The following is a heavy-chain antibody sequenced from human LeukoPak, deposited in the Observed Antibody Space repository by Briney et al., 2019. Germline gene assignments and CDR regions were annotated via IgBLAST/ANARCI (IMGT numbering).Heavy chain of an antibody. CDR1: GFTFSSYS. J-gene: IGHJ4*02. V-gene: IGHV3-21*01. Sequence: GGSLRLSCAASGFTFSSYSMNWVRQAPGKGLEWVSSISSSSSYIYYADSVKGRFTISRDNAKNSLYLQMNSLRAEDTAVYYCASLPYGYNWNDGFDYWGQGTLVTVSS. CDR3: ASLPYGYNWNDGFDY. CDR2: ISSSSSYI. D-gene: IGHD1-20*01.